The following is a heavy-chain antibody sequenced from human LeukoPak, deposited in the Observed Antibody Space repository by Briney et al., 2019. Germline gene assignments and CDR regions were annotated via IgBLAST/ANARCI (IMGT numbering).Heavy chain of an antibody. CDR2: INPNSGGT. D-gene: IGHD5-18*01. Sequence: ASVKVSCKASGYTFTGYYMHWVRQAPGQGLEWMGWINPNSGGTNYAQKFQGRVTTTRDTSSSTAYMELSRPRSDDTAMYYCAKDQGRGYTYGLYYFDYWGQGTLVTVSS. V-gene: IGHV1-2*02. CDR1: GYTFTGYY. CDR3: AKDQGRGYTYGLYYFDY. J-gene: IGHJ4*02.